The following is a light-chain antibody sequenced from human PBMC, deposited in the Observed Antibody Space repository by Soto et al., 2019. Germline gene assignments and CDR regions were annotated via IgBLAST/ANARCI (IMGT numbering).Light chain of an antibody. CDR1: QGIRNE. Sequence: DIQMTQSPSSLSASVGDRVTITCRASQGIRNELGWYQQKPGKAPKRLIYAASSLQSGDPSRFSGRGSGTEFTPTIASLQPEDFATYYCLQHNSYPWTFGQGTNVEIK. J-gene: IGKJ1*01. CDR2: AAS. V-gene: IGKV1-17*01. CDR3: LQHNSYPWT.